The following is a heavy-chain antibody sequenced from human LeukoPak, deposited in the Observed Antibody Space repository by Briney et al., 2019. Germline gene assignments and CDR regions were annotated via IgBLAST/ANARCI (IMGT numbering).Heavy chain of an antibody. D-gene: IGHD6-13*01. CDR1: EFTFSSYS. CDR2: ISHDGNNK. CDR3: AKRMGPSIAATDLDY. V-gene: IGHV3-30*18. J-gene: IGHJ4*02. Sequence: GGSLRLSCAASEFTFSSYSMNWVRQAPGKGLEWVAVISHDGNNKYYADSVKGRFTLSRDNSKNTLYLQMNSLRPEDTAVYYCAKRMGPSIAATDLDYWGQGTLVTVSS.